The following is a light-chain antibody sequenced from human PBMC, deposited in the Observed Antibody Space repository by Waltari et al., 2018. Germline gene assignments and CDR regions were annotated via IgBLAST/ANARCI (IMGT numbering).Light chain of an antibody. V-gene: IGKV1-27*01. CDR2: TAS. CDR1: QDISNS. Sequence: DIQMTQSPSSLSASVGDRVTITCRASQDISNSLAWYQQKPGKVPNLLISTASTLQSGAPSRFSRSGSGTDFTLSIGSLQPEDVATYYGQKYNSVPYTFGQGTKLEIK. J-gene: IGKJ2*01. CDR3: QKYNSVPYT.